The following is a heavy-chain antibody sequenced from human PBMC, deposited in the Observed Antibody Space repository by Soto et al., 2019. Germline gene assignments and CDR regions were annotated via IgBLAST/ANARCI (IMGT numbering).Heavy chain of an antibody. V-gene: IGHV3-21*01. D-gene: IGHD6-6*01. CDR3: ARDNLAARSGAFDI. Sequence: GGSLRLSCAASGFTFSSYSMNWVRQAPGKGLEWVSSISSSSSYIYYADSVKGRFTISRDNAKNSLYLQMNSLRAEDTAVYYCARDNLAARSGAFDIWGQGTMVTVSS. J-gene: IGHJ3*02. CDR1: GFTFSSYS. CDR2: ISSSSSYI.